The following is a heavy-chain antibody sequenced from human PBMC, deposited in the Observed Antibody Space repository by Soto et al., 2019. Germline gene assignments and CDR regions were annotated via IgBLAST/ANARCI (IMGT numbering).Heavy chain of an antibody. D-gene: IGHD5-18*01. CDR1: GFTFSSYS. CDR3: AREGGYSYGYHY. J-gene: IGHJ4*02. Sequence: EVQLVESGGGLVQPGGSLRLSCEASGFTFSSYSLNWVRQAPGKGLEWVSYISTSSSTIYYADSVKGRFTISRDNAKNSLYLQMNSLRAEDTAVYYCAREGGYSYGYHYWGQGTLVTVSS. CDR2: ISTSSSTI. V-gene: IGHV3-48*01.